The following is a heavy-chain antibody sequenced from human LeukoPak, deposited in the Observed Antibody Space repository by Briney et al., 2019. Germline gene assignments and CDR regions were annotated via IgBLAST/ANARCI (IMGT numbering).Heavy chain of an antibody. CDR3: ARDRDYDFWSGYYRNYYYYGMDV. CDR2: ISYDGSNK. CDR1: GFTFSSYS. Sequence: QPGGSLRLSCAASGFTFSSYSMNWVRQAPGKGLEWVAVISYDGSNKYYADSVKGRFTISRDNSKNTLYLQMNSLRAEDTAVYYCARDRDYDFWSGYYRNYYYYGMDVWGQGTTVTVSS. J-gene: IGHJ6*02. V-gene: IGHV3-30*03. D-gene: IGHD3-3*01.